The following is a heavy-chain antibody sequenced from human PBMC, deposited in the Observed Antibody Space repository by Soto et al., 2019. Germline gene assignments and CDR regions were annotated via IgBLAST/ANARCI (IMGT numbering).Heavy chain of an antibody. D-gene: IGHD6-13*01. CDR1: GFTFSSYA. CDR3: ARDEGWDSSSWYGGYYGMDV. Sequence: QVQLVESGGGVVQPGRSLRLSCAASGFTFSSYAMHWVRQAPGKGLEWVAVISYDGSNKYYADSVKGRFTISRDNSKNTLYLKMNSLRAEDTAVYYCARDEGWDSSSWYGGYYGMDVWGQGTTVTVSS. J-gene: IGHJ6*02. V-gene: IGHV3-30-3*01. CDR2: ISYDGSNK.